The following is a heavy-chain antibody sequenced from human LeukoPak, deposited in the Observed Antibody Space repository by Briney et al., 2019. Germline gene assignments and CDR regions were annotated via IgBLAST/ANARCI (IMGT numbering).Heavy chain of an antibody. D-gene: IGHD3-10*01. Sequence: SETLSLTCAVYGGSFSGYYWSWIRQPPGEWLEWIGEINHSGSTNYNPSLKSRVAISVDTSKNQFSLKLSSVTAADTAVYYCARGHPLLLWFGELPEYYYYYMDVWGKGTTVTVSS. V-gene: IGHV4-34*01. CDR3: ARGHPLLLWFGELPEYYYYYMDV. J-gene: IGHJ6*03. CDR1: GGSFSGYY. CDR2: INHSGST.